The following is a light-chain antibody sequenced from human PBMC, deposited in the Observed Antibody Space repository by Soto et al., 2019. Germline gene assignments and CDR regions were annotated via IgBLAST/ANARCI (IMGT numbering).Light chain of an antibody. V-gene: IGLV2-23*01. Sequence: QSALAQPASVSGSPGQSVTISCTGTSSDVGAYNSVSWYQRHPDKAPQLMIYKGTQRPSGVSNRFSGSTSGNAASLTISGLQAGDEADYFCCSSAPESTYVFGTGTKVTV. CDR3: CSSAPESTYV. CDR2: KGT. J-gene: IGLJ1*01. CDR1: SSDVGAYNS.